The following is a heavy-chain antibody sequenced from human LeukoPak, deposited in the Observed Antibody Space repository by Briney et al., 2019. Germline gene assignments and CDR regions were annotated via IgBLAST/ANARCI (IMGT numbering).Heavy chain of an antibody. CDR1: GYTFTGYY. D-gene: IGHD2-2*01. J-gene: IGHJ5*02. CDR3: ARSRSVSGPAAWFDP. CDR2: INPNSGGT. Sequence: ASVKVSCKASGYTFTGYYMHWVRQTPGQGLEWMGWINPNSGGTNYAQKFQGRVTMTRDTSISTAYMVLSRLRSDDTAVYYCARSRSVSGPAAWFDPWGQGTLVTVSS. V-gene: IGHV1-2*02.